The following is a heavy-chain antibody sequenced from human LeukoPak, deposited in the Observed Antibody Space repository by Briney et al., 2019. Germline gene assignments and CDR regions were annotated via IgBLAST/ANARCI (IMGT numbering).Heavy chain of an antibody. D-gene: IGHD4-23*01. CDR3: ARGRPHGNDY. CDR1: GLTFSSYW. J-gene: IGHJ4*02. Sequence: GGSLRLSCAASGLTFSSYWMNWVRQAPGKGLVWVSRIASDGSSTTYADSVKGRFSISRDNAKNTLYLQMNSLRVEDTAVYYCARGRPHGNDYWGQGTLVTVSS. V-gene: IGHV3-74*01. CDR2: IASDGSST.